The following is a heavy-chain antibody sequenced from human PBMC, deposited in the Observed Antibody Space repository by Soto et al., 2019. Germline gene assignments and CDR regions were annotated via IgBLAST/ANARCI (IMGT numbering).Heavy chain of an antibody. CDR2: IKQDGSEK. V-gene: IGHV3-7*05. D-gene: IGHD3-22*01. CDR1: GFTFSSYW. CDR3: AITVKNEDTTMTSYYYYYYMDV. Sequence: GGSLRLSCAASGFTFSSYWMSWVRQAPGKGLEWVANIKQDGSEKYYVDSVKGRFTISRDNFQKTLYLEMNSLRADDTAVYYCAITVKNEDTTMTSYYYYYYMDVWGEGTTVTVSS. J-gene: IGHJ6*03.